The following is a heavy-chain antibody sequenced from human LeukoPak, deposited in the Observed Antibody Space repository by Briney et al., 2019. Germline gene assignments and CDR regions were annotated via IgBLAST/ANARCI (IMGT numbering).Heavy chain of an antibody. J-gene: IGHJ6*02. D-gene: IGHD3-22*01. CDR3: AKDVYYDRSGYYFYYYGMDV. CDR2: ISYDGSNK. V-gene: IGHV3-30*18. Sequence: GGSLRLSCVASGFSFSSYGMHWVRQAPGKGLEWVATISYDGSNKYYADSVKGRFTISRDNSKNTLYLQMDSLRAEDTAVYYCAKDVYYDRSGYYFYYYGMDVWGQGTTVTVSS. CDR1: GFSFSSYG.